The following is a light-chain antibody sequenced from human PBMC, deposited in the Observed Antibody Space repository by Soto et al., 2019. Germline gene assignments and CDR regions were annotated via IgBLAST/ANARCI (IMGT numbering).Light chain of an antibody. CDR2: DVS. J-gene: IGLJ2*01. CDR3: SSYAGRNTLV. Sequence: QSALTQPPSASGSPGQSVTISCTGTSSDVGGYNYVSWYQQHPGKAPKLMIYDVSKRPSGVHDRFSGSKSGNTASLTACGLQAEDEDDYYCSSYAGRNTLVFGGGTKLTVL. V-gene: IGLV2-8*01. CDR1: SSDVGGYNY.